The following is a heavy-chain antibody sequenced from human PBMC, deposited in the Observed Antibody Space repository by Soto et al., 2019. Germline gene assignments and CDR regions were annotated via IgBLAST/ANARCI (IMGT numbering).Heavy chain of an antibody. CDR3: AREVSSWYGDYFDY. V-gene: IGHV1-2*04. J-gene: IGHJ4*02. CDR1: GYTFTGYY. Sequence: ASVKVSCKASGYTFTGYYMHWVRQAPGQGLEWMGWINPNSGGTNYAQKFQGWVTMTRDTSISTAYMELSRLRSDDTAVYYCAREVSSWYGDYFDYWGQGTLVTVSS. CDR2: INPNSGGT. D-gene: IGHD6-13*01.